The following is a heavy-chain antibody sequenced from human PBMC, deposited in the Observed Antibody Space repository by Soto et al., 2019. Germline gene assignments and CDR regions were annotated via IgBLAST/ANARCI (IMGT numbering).Heavy chain of an antibody. J-gene: IGHJ4*02. V-gene: IGHV1-3*01. CDR2: INGGNGNT. CDR1: GNTVPNYA. D-gene: IGHD2-15*01. Sequence: QVQLVQSGAELKKPGASVKVSCKASGNTVPNYAIHWVRQAPGQRLEWMGWINGGNGNTYYSEHFQGRVTFTRDTAARTVYMQLSSPRSEDTAVYCCARDDSGCSGRRYIDYYNYWGQGALVTVSS. CDR3: ARDDSGCSGRRYIDYYNY.